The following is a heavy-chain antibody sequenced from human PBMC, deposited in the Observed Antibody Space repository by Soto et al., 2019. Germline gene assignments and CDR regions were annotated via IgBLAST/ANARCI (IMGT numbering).Heavy chain of an antibody. J-gene: IGHJ4*02. D-gene: IGHD3-10*01. CDR2: INHSGST. CDR3: ARRTGPSGFGELSGFDY. V-gene: IGHV4-34*01. CDR1: CWSFTGYY. Sequence: PSATLSLTCAFYCWSFTGYYWSWIRQPPWEGLEWIGEINHSGSTNYNPSLKSRVTISVDTSKNQFSLKLSSVTAADTAVYYCARRTGPSGFGELSGFDYWGQGTLVTVSS.